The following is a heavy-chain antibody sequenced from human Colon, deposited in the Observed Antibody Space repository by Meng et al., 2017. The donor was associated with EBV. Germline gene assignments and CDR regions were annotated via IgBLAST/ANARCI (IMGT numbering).Heavy chain of an antibody. D-gene: IGHD5-12*01. V-gene: IGHV4-30-4*01. CDR2: IYYSGST. Sequence: QVQLQDSGPGLVKPSQSLSLPCTVSGGSISSGDYYWSWIRQPPGKGLEWIGYIYYSGSTYYNPSLKSRVTISVDTSKNQFSLKLSSVTAADTAVYYCARDRGGLGAFDYWGQGTLVTVSS. CDR3: ARDRGGLGAFDY. J-gene: IGHJ4*02. CDR1: GGSISSGDYY.